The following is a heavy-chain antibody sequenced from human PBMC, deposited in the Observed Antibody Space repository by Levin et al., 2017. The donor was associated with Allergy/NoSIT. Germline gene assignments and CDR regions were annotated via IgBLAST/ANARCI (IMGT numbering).Heavy chain of an antibody. Sequence: PVASVKVSCKASGYTFTSYGITWVRQAPGQGLEWMGWISAYNGNTDYAQKFQGRITMTTDTSTSTAYMELRSLRSDDTAVYYCARDTTIFAPIDGPFWYFDLWGRGTLVTVSS. V-gene: IGHV1-18*01. CDR3: ARDTTIFAPIDGPFWYFDL. J-gene: IGHJ2*01. D-gene: IGHD3-3*01. CDR1: GYTFTSYG. CDR2: ISAYNGNT.